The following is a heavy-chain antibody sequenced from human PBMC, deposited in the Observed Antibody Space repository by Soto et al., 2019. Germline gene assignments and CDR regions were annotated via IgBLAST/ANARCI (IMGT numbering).Heavy chain of an antibody. J-gene: IGHJ4*02. V-gene: IGHV4-59*01. Sequence: QVQLQVSGPGLVKPSETLSLTCTVSGDSISAYSWSWVRQPPGKGLESIGNIHSNGNTKYSPSLKSRVTMSVDTSKNHFSLRLISVTAADTAIYFCAREGNLGRWLQPLDFWGQGTLVTVSS. CDR1: GDSISAYS. D-gene: IGHD5-12*01. CDR2: IHSNGNT. CDR3: AREGNLGRWLQPLDF.